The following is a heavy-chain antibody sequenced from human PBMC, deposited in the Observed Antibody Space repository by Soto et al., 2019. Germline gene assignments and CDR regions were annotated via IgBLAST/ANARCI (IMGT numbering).Heavy chain of an antibody. J-gene: IGHJ4*02. V-gene: IGHV1-69*13. Sequence: SVKVSCKASGGTFSSYAISWVRQAPGQGLEWMGGIIPIFGTANYAQKFQGRVTITADESTSTAYMELSSLRSEDTAVYYCARGFRHGGSPRSGGFDYWGQGTQVTVSS. CDR1: GGTFSSYA. CDR3: ARGFRHGGSPRSGGFDY. D-gene: IGHD2-15*01. CDR2: IIPIFGTA.